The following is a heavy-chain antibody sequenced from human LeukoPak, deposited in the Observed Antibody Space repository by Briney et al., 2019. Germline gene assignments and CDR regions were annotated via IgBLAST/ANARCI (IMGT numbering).Heavy chain of an antibody. V-gene: IGHV4-34*01. J-gene: IGHJ6*02. CDR2: INHSGST. CDR3: ARLIAKLPPSYYYGMDV. Sequence: PSETLSLTCAVYGVSFSGYYWSWIRQPPGKGLEWIGEINHSGSTNYNPSLKSRVTISVDTSKNQFSLKLSSVTAADTAVYYCARLIAKLPPSYYYGMDVWGQGTTVTVSS. CDR1: GVSFSGYY. D-gene: IGHD3-22*01.